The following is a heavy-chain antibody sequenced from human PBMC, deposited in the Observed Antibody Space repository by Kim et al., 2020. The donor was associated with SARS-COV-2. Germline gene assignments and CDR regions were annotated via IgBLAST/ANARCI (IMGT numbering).Heavy chain of an antibody. Sequence: SETLSLTCAVYGGSFSGYYWSWIRQPPGKGLEWIGEINHSGSTNYNPSLKSRVTISVDTPKNQFSLKLSSVTAEDTAVYYCARSPLGPYYSRLLGYDYWG. CDR2: INHSGST. V-gene: IGHV4-34*01. J-gene: IGHJ4*01. CDR1: GGSFSGYY. CDR3: ARSPLGPYYSRLLGYDY. D-gene: IGHD3-22*01.